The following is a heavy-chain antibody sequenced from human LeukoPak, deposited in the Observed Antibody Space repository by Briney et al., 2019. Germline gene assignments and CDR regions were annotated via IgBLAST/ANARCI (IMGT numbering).Heavy chain of an antibody. D-gene: IGHD3-22*01. J-gene: IGHJ4*02. V-gene: IGHV3-20*04. CDR1: GFTFSTYS. Sequence: GGSLRLSCAASGFTFSTYSMNWVRQAPGKGLEWVSGLNWNGGSTGYADSVKGRFTISRDNAKNSLYLQMNSLRAEDTALYYCARDTYYYDSSGYFDYWGQGTLVTVSS. CDR3: ARDTYYYDSSGYFDY. CDR2: LNWNGGST.